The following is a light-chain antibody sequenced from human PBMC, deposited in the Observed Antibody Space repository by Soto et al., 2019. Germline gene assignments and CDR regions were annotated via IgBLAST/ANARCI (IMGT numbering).Light chain of an antibody. Sequence: PSSLSSCVGNRDTITFPASHSMSTYLNWYQQKPGKAPNLLIYAASNLQSGVPSRFSGSGSGTDFTLTISCLQSEDFATYYCQQYYSYPLTFGGGTKVDI. J-gene: IGKJ4*01. V-gene: IGKV1-39*01. CDR2: AAS. CDR1: HSMSTY. CDR3: QQYYSYPLT.